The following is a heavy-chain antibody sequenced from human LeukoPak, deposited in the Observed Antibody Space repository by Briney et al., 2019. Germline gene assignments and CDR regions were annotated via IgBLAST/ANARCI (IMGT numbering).Heavy chain of an antibody. Sequence: TSETLSLTCAVNGGSLSGYYWSWLRQSPGQGLEWIAEISHRGNTNYNPSLKRRVTISVDTSKNQFSLKLRSVTAADTAVYYCARVPTYFYDSSGYYYFDHWGQGTLVTVSS. D-gene: IGHD3-22*01. J-gene: IGHJ4*02. V-gene: IGHV4-34*01. CDR3: ARVPTYFYDSSGYYYFDH. CDR1: GGSLSGYY. CDR2: ISHRGNT.